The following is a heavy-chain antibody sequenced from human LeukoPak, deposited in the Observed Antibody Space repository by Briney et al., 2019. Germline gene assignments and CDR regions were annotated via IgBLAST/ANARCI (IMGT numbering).Heavy chain of an antibody. CDR1: GYSFTSYW. Sequence: GESLKISCKGSGYSFTSYWIGWVRQMPGKGLEWVGIIYPGDSDTRYSPSFQGQVTISADKSISTAYLQWSSLKASDTAMYYCARGYCSSTSCYRDWFDPWGQGTLVTVSS. V-gene: IGHV5-51*01. D-gene: IGHD2-2*02. J-gene: IGHJ5*02. CDR2: IYPGDSDT. CDR3: ARGYCSSTSCYRDWFDP.